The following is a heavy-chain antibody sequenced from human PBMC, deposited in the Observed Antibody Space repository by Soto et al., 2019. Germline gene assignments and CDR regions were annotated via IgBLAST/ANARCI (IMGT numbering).Heavy chain of an antibody. V-gene: IGHV4-39*01. CDR2: IYYNGLT. CDR3: ARLPRGSYFDY. CDR1: DGSISTSAYW. J-gene: IGHJ4*02. Sequence: SETLSLTCTVSDGSISTSAYWWGWIRQPPGKGLEWIASIYYNGLTYYGPPLKTRVTISIDTSKNQFSLKLSSVTAADTAVYYCARLPRGSYFDYWGQGTLVTVSS. D-gene: IGHD1-26*01.